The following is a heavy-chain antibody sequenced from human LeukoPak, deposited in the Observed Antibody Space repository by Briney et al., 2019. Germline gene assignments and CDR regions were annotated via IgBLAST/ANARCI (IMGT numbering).Heavy chain of an antibody. V-gene: IGHV3-23*01. CDR2: ISGSGDTT. CDR1: GFPFRHYA. CDR3: AKPQVGDLYYFDY. J-gene: IGHJ4*02. D-gene: IGHD1-26*01. Sequence: GGSLRLSCAASGFPFRHYAMSWVRQAPEKGLEWVSAISGSGDTTYYADSVKGRFTISRDTSKNTLYLQMNSLRAEDTAVYYCAKPQVGDLYYFDYWGQGTLVTVSS.